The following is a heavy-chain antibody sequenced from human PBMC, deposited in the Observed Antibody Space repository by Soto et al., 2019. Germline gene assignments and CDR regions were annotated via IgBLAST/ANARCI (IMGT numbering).Heavy chain of an antibody. V-gene: IGHV3-74*01. D-gene: IGHD2-2*01. CDR1: GFVFKMYY. Sequence: PGGSLRLSCEASGFVFKMYYMHWVRQVPGKGPEWVSRISGDGKITTYADSVKDRFTISRDNAKDTLYLQLDNLRGDDTGLYYCIRGPRASSSGTGAYWGQGTQVTVSS. CDR3: IRGPRASSSGTGAY. CDR2: ISGDGKIT. J-gene: IGHJ4*02.